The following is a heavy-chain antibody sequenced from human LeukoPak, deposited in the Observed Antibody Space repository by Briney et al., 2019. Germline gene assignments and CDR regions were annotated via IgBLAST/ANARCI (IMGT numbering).Heavy chain of an antibody. CDR2: IYYSGST. J-gene: IGHJ4*02. Sequence: SETLSLTCTVSAGSISSYYCSWIRQPPGKGLEWIGYIYYSGSTNYNPSLKTRVPISVETSKNHFFLKLSSLTAADPPVFYFASHGYSYGRSYFDYWGQGTLVSVSS. CDR1: AGSISSYY. CDR3: ASHGYSYGRSYFDY. D-gene: IGHD5-18*01. V-gene: IGHV4-59*01.